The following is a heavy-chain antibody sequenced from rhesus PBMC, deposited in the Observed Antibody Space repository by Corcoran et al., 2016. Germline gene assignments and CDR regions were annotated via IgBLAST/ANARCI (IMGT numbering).Heavy chain of an antibody. Sequence: QVQLQQWGEGLVKPSETLSLTCAVYGGSISGYYYWSWIRQPPGKGLEWIGYIYGNSARNNYNPSLKNRVTISKDTSKHQFSLKLSSVTAADTAVYYCARGKGLFDYWGQGVLVTVSS. V-gene: IGHV4-73*01. J-gene: IGHJ4*01. CDR1: GGSISGYYY. CDR2: IYGNSARN. D-gene: IGHD3-28*01. CDR3: ARGKGLFDY.